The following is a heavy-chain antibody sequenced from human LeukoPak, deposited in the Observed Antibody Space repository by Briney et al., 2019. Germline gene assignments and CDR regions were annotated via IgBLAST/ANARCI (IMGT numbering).Heavy chain of an antibody. CDR1: GFTFRHFA. V-gene: IGHV3-23*01. Sequence: GGSLRLSCAVSGFTFRHFAMSWVRQAPGKGLEWVSGISDDGHTTSYADSVKGRFTISRDNSKNTLYLQMNSLRAEDTAVYYCAKGGSYSSGWYYDYWGQGTLVTVSS. J-gene: IGHJ4*02. CDR3: AKGGSYSSGWYYDY. CDR2: ISDDGHTT. D-gene: IGHD6-19*01.